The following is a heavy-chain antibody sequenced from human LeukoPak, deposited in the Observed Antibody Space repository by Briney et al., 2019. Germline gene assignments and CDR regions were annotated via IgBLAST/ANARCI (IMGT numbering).Heavy chain of an antibody. J-gene: IGHJ5*02. Sequence: TGGSLRLSCAASGFTFNSYGMHWVRQAPGKGLEWVAVMWYDGSNKYYADSVKGRFTISRDDSKNTLYLQMNSLGTEDTAVYFCARGLSQSTHSSGGSWGQGTLVTVSS. D-gene: IGHD6-25*01. CDR2: MWYDGSNK. CDR1: GFTFNSYG. CDR3: ARGLSQSTHSSGGS. V-gene: IGHV3-33*01.